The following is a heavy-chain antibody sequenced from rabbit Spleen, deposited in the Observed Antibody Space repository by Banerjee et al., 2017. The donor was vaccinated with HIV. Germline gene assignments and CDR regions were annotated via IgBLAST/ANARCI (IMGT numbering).Heavy chain of an antibody. V-gene: IGHV1S45*01. CDR2: IDTSYGDT. J-gene: IGHJ4*01. CDR1: GFSFSSNW. D-gene: IGHD1-1*01. CDR3: AREDVGGSVSL. Sequence: LEESGGGLVKPGGTLTLTCTVSGFSFSSNWICWVRQAPGKGLEWIACIDTSYGDTDYANWPKGRFTISKTSSTTVTLQMTSLTAADTATYFCAREDVGGSVSLWGPGTLVTVS.